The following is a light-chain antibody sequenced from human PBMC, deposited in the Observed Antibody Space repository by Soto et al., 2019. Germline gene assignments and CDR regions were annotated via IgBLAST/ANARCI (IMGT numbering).Light chain of an antibody. J-gene: IGKJ1*01. CDR3: QQYISIPPWT. V-gene: IGKV3-20*01. CDR2: DSS. Sequence: EIVLTQSPGTLSLSPGERATLYCRASQTVGSAYLAWYQQKPGQAPRLLIFDSSVRATGIPDRFSGSGSGTDFTLTINRLEPEDFAVYYRQQYISIPPWTFGQGTKVEIK. CDR1: QTVGSAY.